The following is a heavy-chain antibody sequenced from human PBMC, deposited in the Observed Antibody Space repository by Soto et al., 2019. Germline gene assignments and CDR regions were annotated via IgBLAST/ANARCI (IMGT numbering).Heavy chain of an antibody. CDR1: GFSLTTPGAG. J-gene: IGHJ5*01. CDR2: IYWNDDK. D-gene: IGHD4-17*01. Sequence: QITLKESGPTLVKPTQTLTLTCTFSGFSLTTPGAGVGWIRQPPGKALEWLALIYWNDDKRYSPSLKSRLTITKDTSKNQVVLIMANMDPVDTATYFCAHRGYGDYPRDNWFDSWGQGVPVIVSS. CDR3: AHRGYGDYPRDNWFDS. V-gene: IGHV2-5*01.